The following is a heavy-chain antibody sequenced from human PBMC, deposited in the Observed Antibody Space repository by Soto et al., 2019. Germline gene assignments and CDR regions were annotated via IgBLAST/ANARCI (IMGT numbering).Heavy chain of an antibody. CDR2: ISWNSGSI. CDR3: AKDSGYSYGQNFDY. V-gene: IGHV3-9*01. J-gene: IGHJ4*02. D-gene: IGHD5-18*01. Sequence: SLKISCAASGFTFDDYAMHWVRQAPGKGLEWVSGISWNSGSIGYADSVKGRFTISRDNAKNSLYLQMNSLRAEDTALYYCAKDSGYSYGQNFDYWGQGTLVTVSS. CDR1: GFTFDDYA.